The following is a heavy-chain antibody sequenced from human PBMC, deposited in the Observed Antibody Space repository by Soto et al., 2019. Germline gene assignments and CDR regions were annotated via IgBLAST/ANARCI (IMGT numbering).Heavy chain of an antibody. V-gene: IGHV1-8*01. J-gene: IGHJ6*03. CDR2: MNPNSGNT. CDR1: GYTFTSYD. D-gene: IGHD2-2*01. CDR3: ASSTCSSTSCYLGYYYYYMDV. Sequence: ASVKVSCKASGYTFTSYDINWVRQATGQGLEWMGWMNPNSGNTGYAQKFQGRVTMTRNTSISTAYMELSSLRSEDTAVYYCASSTCSSTSCYLGYYYYYMDVWGKGTKVTVSS.